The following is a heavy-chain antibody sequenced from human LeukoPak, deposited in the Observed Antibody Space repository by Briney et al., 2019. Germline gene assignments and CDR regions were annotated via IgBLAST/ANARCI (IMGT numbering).Heavy chain of an antibody. CDR2: ISSSGSTI. D-gene: IGHD3-10*02. V-gene: IGHV3-48*03. Sequence: GGSLRLSCAASGFTFSRYEMNWVRQAPGKGLEWVSYISSSGSTIYYADSVKGRFTISRDNANNSLYLQMNSLRAEDTAVYYCAELAITMIGGVWGKGTTLTIPS. J-gene: IGHJ6*04. CDR3: AELAITMIGGV. CDR1: GFTFSRYE.